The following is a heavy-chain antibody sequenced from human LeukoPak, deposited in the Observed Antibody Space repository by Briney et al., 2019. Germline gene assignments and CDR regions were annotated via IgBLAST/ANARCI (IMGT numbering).Heavy chain of an antibody. CDR3: ARGSSGWYYFDY. Sequence: GGSLRLSCAASGFSFSNHEMNWVRQAPGKGLEWVSYISSSSGISIYYADSVKGRFTISRDNAKNSLYLQMNSLRAEDTAVYYCARGSSGWYYFDYWGQGTLVSVSS. D-gene: IGHD6-19*01. J-gene: IGHJ4*02. V-gene: IGHV3-48*03. CDR1: GFSFSNHE. CDR2: ISSSSGISI.